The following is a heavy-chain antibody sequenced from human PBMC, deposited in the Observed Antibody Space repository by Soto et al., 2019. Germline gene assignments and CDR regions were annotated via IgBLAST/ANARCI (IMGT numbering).Heavy chain of an antibody. J-gene: IGHJ4*02. CDR2: IYDSESD. V-gene: IGHV4-31*03. CDR3: ARASSSSSAADY. CDR1: GESISSGGYY. D-gene: IGHD6-6*01. Sequence: QVQLQESGPGLVKASQTLSLICSVSGESISSGGYYWSWIRHHPGKGLEWIGYIYDSESDYYNPSLKGRVTISMDTSKNHFAMKLSSVTAADTAVYSCARASSSSSAADYWGQGTLITVSS.